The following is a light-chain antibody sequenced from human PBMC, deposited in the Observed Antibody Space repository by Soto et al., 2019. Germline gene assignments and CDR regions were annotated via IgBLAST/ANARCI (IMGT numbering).Light chain of an antibody. CDR3: QQSYSTLSIT. Sequence: DIQMTQFPSSLSASVGDRVTITCRASESISRHLNWYQQKPGKAPKLLIYAASSLQNGVPSRFSGGGSGTDFSLTISNLQPEDFATYYCQQSYSTLSITFGQGTRLEIK. CDR1: ESISRH. CDR2: AAS. V-gene: IGKV1-39*01. J-gene: IGKJ5*01.